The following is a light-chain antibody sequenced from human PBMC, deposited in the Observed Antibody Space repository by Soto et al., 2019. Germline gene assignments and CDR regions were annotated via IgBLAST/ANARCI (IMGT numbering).Light chain of an antibody. Sequence: QSVLTQPASVSGSPGQSITISCTGTSSDVGGYNHVSWYQQHPGKALKLIIYEVRNRPSGVSNRLSGSKSGNTASLTISGLQADDEADYYCCSYTSSSIRVFGGGTKLTVL. V-gene: IGLV2-14*01. CDR3: CSYTSSSIRV. CDR1: SSDVGGYNH. CDR2: EVR. J-gene: IGLJ3*02.